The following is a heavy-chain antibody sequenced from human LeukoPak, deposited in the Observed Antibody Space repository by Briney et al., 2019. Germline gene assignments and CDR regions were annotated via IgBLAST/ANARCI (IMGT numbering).Heavy chain of an antibody. CDR3: VRGYFNWNYAGVGEYYYMDV. CDR1: GYTFTTYD. J-gene: IGHJ6*03. Sequence: ASVKVSCKASGYTFTTYDMHWVRQASGQGLEWMGWVSPNSGKTAYAQEFQDRVTMTRDTSISTGYMELSSLRSEDTAVYYCVRGYFNWNYAGVGEYYYMDVWGKGTTVTVSS. CDR2: VSPNSGKT. D-gene: IGHD1-7*01. V-gene: IGHV1-8*02.